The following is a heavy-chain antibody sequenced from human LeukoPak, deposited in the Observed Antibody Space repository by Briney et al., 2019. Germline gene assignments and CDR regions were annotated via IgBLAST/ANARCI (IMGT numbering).Heavy chain of an antibody. CDR2: IYSGGST. V-gene: IGHV3-66*01. J-gene: IGHJ4*02. CDR3: ATDDSFDY. Sequence: GGSLRLSCAASGFTFSSYSMNWVRQAPGKGLEWVSVIYSGGSTYYADSVKGRFTISRDNSKNTLYLQMNSLRAEDTAVYYCATDDSFDYWGQGTLVTVSS. CDR1: GFTFSSYS.